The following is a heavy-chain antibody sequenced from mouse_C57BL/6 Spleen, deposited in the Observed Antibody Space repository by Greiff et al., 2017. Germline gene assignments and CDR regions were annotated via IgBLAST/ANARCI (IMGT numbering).Heavy chain of an antibody. CDR3: ARSDYGRSY. CDR2: IDPEDGET. J-gene: IGHJ2*01. D-gene: IGHD1-1*01. CDR1: GFNINDSY. Sequence: VQLQQSGAELVKPGASVKLSCTASGFNINDSYMHWVKQRTEQGLEWIGRIDPEDGETKYDPKFQGKATITADTSSNTAYLQLSSLTSEDTAVYYCARSDYGRSYWGQGTTLTVSS. V-gene: IGHV14-2*01.